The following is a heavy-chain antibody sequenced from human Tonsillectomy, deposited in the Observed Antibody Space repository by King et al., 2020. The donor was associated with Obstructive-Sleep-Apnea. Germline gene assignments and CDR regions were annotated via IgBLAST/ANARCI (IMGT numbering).Heavy chain of an antibody. J-gene: IGHJ1*01. CDR2: IKTKTDGGTI. CDR3: TTGRLRYIEYFQP. D-gene: IGHD4-17*01. Sequence: VQLVESGGGLVKPGGSLRLSCAASVFTFNYAWMSWVRQAPGKGLEWVGRIKTKTDGGTIDYAAPVKGRFTISRDDSKNTLYLQMNSLKTEDTAVYYCTTGRLRYIEYFQPWARAPWSPSP. CDR1: VFTFNYAW. V-gene: IGHV3-15*01.